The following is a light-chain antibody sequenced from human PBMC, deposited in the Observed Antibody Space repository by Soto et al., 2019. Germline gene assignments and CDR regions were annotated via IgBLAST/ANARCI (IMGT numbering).Light chain of an antibody. CDR1: QSVLYSSNNKNY. CDR2: SAS. J-gene: IGKJ4*01. CDR3: KQYYITPPTS. V-gene: IGKV4-1*01. Sequence: DIVMTQYPDSLAVSLGERATINCKSSQSVLYSSNNKNYLAWYQQKPGQPPKLLIYSASTRESGVPDRFSGSGSGTDFTINFSRLQAKDVAVYYGKQYYITPPTSVGGGIKVEIK.